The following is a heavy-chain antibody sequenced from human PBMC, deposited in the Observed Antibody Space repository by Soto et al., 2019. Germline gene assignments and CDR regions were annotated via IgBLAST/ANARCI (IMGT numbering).Heavy chain of an antibody. J-gene: IGHJ4*02. V-gene: IGHV1-46*01. D-gene: IGHD1-1*01. CDR3: AREAGIATATLIHFDR. Sequence: ASVKVSCKASGYTFTNHYIHWVRQAPGQGLEWMGIINPSGGSTSESQKFQGRLTLTRDTSTSTVYMELSSLRSEDTAVFYCAREAGIATATLIHFDRWRQGTLVTASS. CDR1: GYTFTNHY. CDR2: INPSGGST.